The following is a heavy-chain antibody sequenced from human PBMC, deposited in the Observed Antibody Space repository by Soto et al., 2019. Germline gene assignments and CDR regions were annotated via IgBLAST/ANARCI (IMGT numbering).Heavy chain of an antibody. CDR3: ASISIAARRMPDY. Sequence: PSETLSLTCTVSGGSISSYYWSWIRQPPGKGLEWIGYIYYSGSTNYNPSLKSRVTISVDTSKNQFSLKLSSVTAADTAVYYCASISIAARRMPDYWGQGTLVTVSS. D-gene: IGHD6-6*01. V-gene: IGHV4-59*12. CDR2: IYYSGST. CDR1: GGSISSYY. J-gene: IGHJ4*02.